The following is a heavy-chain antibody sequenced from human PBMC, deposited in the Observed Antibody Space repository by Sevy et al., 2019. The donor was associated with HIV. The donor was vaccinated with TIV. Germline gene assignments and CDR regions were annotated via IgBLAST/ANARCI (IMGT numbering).Heavy chain of an antibody. CDR3: ARAPPVRSGDDSLNWFAP. CDR2: IYYTGST. Sequence: SETLSLTCTVSGGSISSYYWSWIRQPPGRGLEYIGYIYYTGSTNYNPYLKRRVTISVDTSKNQFSLNLKSVTAADTAVYFCARAPPVRSGDDSLNWFAPWGQGTLVTVSS. CDR1: GGSISSYY. J-gene: IGHJ5*02. V-gene: IGHV4-59*01. D-gene: IGHD5-12*01.